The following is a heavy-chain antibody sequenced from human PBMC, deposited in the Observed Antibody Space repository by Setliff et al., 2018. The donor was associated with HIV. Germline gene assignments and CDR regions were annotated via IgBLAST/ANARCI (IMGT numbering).Heavy chain of an antibody. D-gene: IGHD2-21*02. Sequence: SGPTLVNPTQTLTVTCTFSGFSLYTSGVGVGWIRQPPGKALEWLSVIYWDDNKRYSPSLKSRLTISKDTSKNQVVLTMTNMDPVDKATYYCAHVEGGGNSAYFDFWGQGTLVTVSS. CDR3: AHVEGGGNSAYFDF. CDR2: IYWDDNK. CDR1: GFSLYTSGVG. V-gene: IGHV2-5*02. J-gene: IGHJ4*02.